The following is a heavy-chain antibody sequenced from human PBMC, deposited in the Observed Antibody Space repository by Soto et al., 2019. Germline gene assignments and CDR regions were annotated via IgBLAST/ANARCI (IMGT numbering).Heavy chain of an antibody. Sequence: EVQLVESGGGLIQPGGSLRLSCAVSGFTVSNNYMSWVRQAPGKGLEGVSVIYSGGYTAYGDSVKGRFTISRDNSKNTLNLQIHSRRPDAPAVYFWATQRGGGGYWGQGTLVTVSS. CDR3: ATQRGGGGY. J-gene: IGHJ4*02. CDR1: GFTVSNNY. CDR2: IYSGGYT. D-gene: IGHD6-25*01. V-gene: IGHV3-53*01.